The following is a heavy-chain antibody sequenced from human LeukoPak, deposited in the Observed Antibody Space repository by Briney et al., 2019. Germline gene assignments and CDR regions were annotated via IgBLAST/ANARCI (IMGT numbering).Heavy chain of an antibody. CDR3: ARDSGHSRGWFDP. Sequence: QAGGSLRLSCAASGFTFSSYTMNWVRQAPGKGLEWVSYISSSGRTTYYADSVKGRFTVSRDNAKNSLYVQMNSLRVEDTAVYYCARDSGHSRGWFDPWGQGTLVTVSS. CDR2: ISSSGRTT. D-gene: IGHD6-13*01. CDR1: GFTFSSYT. V-gene: IGHV3-48*03. J-gene: IGHJ5*02.